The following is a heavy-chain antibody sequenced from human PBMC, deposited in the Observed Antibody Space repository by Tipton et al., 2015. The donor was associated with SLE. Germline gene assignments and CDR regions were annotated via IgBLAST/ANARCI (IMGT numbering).Heavy chain of an antibody. J-gene: IGHJ4*02. D-gene: IGHD3-22*01. CDR1: GFTFSSYS. CDR2: INHSGST. V-gene: IGHV4-34*01. Sequence: LRLSCAASGFTFSSYSMNWVRQAPGKGLEWIGEINHSGSTNYNPSLKSRVTISVDTSKNQFSLKLSSVTAADTAVYSCARLRSTGVGNRGYPDNWGRGTLVTVSS. CDR3: ARLRSTGVGNRGYPDN.